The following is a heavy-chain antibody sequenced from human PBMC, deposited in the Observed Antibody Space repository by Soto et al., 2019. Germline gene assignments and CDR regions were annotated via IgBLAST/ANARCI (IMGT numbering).Heavy chain of an antibody. CDR3: ARPLTSMVRGVRYYGMDV. V-gene: IGHV5-51*01. CDR1: GYSFTSYW. CDR2: IYPGDSDT. J-gene: IGHJ6*02. D-gene: IGHD3-10*01. Sequence: GESLKISCKGSGYSFTSYWIGWVRQMPGKGLEWMGIIYPGDSDTRYSPSFQGQVTISADKSISTAYLQWSSLKASDTAMYYCARPLTSMVRGVRYYGMDVRGQGTTVTVSS.